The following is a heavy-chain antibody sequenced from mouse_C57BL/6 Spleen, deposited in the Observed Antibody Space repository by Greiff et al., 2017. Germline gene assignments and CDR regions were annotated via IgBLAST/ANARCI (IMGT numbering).Heavy chain of an antibody. V-gene: IGHV7-3*01. J-gene: IGHJ3*01. CDR2: IRNKANGYTT. CDR3: ARSRDGYYEGFAY. CDR1: GFTFTDYY. D-gene: IGHD2-3*01. Sequence: EVKVVESGGGLVQPGGSLSLSCAASGFTFTDYYMSWVRQPPGKALEWLGFIRNKANGYTTEYSASVKGRFTISRDNSQSILYLQMNALRAEDSATYYCARSRDGYYEGFAYWGQGTLVTVSA.